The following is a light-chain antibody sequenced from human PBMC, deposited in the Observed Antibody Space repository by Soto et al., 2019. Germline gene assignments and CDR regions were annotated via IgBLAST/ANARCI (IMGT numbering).Light chain of an antibody. CDR1: QSVSSSY. Sequence: EIVLTQSPGTLSLSPGERATLSCRASQSVSSSYLAWYQQKPGQAPRLLIYGASSRATGIPDRFSGSGSGTEFTLTINNLEPEDFAVYYCQQRNVWPPITFGQGTRLEIK. J-gene: IGKJ5*01. CDR3: QQRNVWPPIT. CDR2: GAS. V-gene: IGKV3D-20*02.